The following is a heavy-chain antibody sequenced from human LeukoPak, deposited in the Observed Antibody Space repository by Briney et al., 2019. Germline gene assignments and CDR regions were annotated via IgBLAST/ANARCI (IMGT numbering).Heavy chain of an antibody. Sequence: PGGSLRLSCAASGFTFDDYAMHWVRQAPGKGLEWVSLISWDGGSTYYADPVKGRFTISRDNSKNSLYLQMNSLRAEDTAVYYCAAAEDSSGYYSTSAFDIWGQGTMVTVSS. CDR3: AAAEDSSGYYSTSAFDI. J-gene: IGHJ3*02. D-gene: IGHD3-22*01. CDR1: GFTFDDYA. CDR2: ISWDGGST. V-gene: IGHV3-43D*03.